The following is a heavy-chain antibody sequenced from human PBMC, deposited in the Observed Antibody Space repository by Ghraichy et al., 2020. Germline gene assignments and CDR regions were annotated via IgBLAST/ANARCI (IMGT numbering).Heavy chain of an antibody. V-gene: IGHV3-7*01. Sequence: GALRLSCAASGFTFSSYWMSWVRQAPGKGLEWVANIKQDGSEKYYVDSVKGRFTISRDNAKNSLYLQMNSLRAEDTAVYYCARDMNPYYYYMDVWGKGTTVTVSS. D-gene: IGHD3-16*01. CDR1: GFTFSSYW. CDR3: ARDMNPYYYYMDV. J-gene: IGHJ6*03. CDR2: IKQDGSEK.